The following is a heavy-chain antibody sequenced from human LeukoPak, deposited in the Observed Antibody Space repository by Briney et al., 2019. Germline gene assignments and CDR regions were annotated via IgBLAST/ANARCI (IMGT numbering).Heavy chain of an antibody. Sequence: SETLSLTCTVSGGSISSGSYYWSWIRQPAGKGLECIGRIYTSGSTNYNPSLKSRVTMSVDTSKNQFSLKLSSVTAADTAVYYCAGVVPAAGMDDAFDIWGQGTMVTVSS. CDR1: GGSISSGSYY. CDR3: AGVVPAAGMDDAFDI. J-gene: IGHJ3*02. CDR2: IYTSGST. D-gene: IGHD2-2*01. V-gene: IGHV4-61*02.